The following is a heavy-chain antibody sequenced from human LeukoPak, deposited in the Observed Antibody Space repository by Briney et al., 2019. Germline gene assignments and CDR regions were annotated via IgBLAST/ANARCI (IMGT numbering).Heavy chain of an antibody. V-gene: IGHV1-69*06. J-gene: IGHJ6*03. CDR1: GGTFSSYA. Sequence: GASVKVSCKASGGTFSSYAISWVRQAPGQGLEWMGGIIPIFGTANYAQKFQGRVTITADKSTSTAYMELSSLRSEDTAVYYCARGPIAAAPVNYYMDVWGKGTTVTVSS. CDR3: ARGPIAAAPVNYYMDV. D-gene: IGHD6-13*01. CDR2: IIPIFGTA.